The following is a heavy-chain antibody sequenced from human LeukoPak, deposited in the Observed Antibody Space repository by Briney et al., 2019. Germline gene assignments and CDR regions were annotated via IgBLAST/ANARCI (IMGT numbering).Heavy chain of an antibody. D-gene: IGHD2-15*01. J-gene: IGHJ6*03. CDR1: GFTFSSYS. CDR3: ARVGPYCSGGSCYSRGPYYMDV. V-gene: IGHV3-21*04. CDR2: ISSSSSYI. Sequence: PGGSLRLSCAASGFTFSSYSMNWVRQAPGKGLEWVSSISSSSSYIYYADSVKGRFTISRDNAKNSLYLQMNSLRADDTAVYYCARVGPYCSGGSCYSRGPYYMDVWGKGTTVTVSS.